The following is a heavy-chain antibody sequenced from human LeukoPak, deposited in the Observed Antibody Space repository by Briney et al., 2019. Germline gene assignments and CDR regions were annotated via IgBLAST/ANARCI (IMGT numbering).Heavy chain of an antibody. D-gene: IGHD4-11*01. CDR1: GWGFTSYW. J-gene: IGHJ6*02. Sequence: GESLKTSFKGSGWGFTSYWIGWVRPMPGKGVEVMGIIYPGESDTRYSPSFQGQVTISAHKSISSAYLQWSSLKASDTVMYNCARQQTTPWNGLTEYYYYYCMDPWGQGTPVTVSS. CDR2: IYPGESDT. CDR3: ARQQTTPWNGLTEYYYYYCMDP. V-gene: IGHV5-51*01.